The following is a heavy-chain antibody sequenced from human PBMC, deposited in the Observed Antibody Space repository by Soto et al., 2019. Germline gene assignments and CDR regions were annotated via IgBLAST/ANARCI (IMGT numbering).Heavy chain of an antibody. V-gene: IGHV3-7*01. CDR2: IKEDGSKK. D-gene: IGHD5-18*01. Sequence: EVQVVESGGGLVQPGGSLGLSCAASGFTFSNSWMSWVRQAPGKGLEWVANIKEDGSKKYYVDSVKGRFTISRDNAKNSLYLQMNSLRVEDTAVYYCARGGYSSFANWGQGTLVTVSS. J-gene: IGHJ4*02. CDR1: GFTFSNSW. CDR3: ARGGYSSFAN.